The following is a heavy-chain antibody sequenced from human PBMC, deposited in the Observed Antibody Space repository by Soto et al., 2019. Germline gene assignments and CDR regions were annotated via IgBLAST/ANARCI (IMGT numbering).Heavy chain of an antibody. J-gene: IGHJ4*02. V-gene: IGHV3-23*01. CDR1: GFTFSSYA. CDR3: AKRGSGTFYDY. Sequence: EVQLLESGGGLVQPGGSLRLSCAASGFTFSSYAMSWVRQAPGKGLEWVSVISGSGGSTYYADSVKGRFTISRDNSKNPLYLQMNSLRDEDTAVYYCAKRGSGTFYDYWGQGTLVTVSS. D-gene: IGHD3-10*01. CDR2: ISGSGGST.